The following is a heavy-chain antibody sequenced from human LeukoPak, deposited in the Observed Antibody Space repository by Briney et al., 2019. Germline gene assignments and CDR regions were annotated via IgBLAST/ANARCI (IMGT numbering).Heavy chain of an antibody. D-gene: IGHD3-9*01. Sequence: SQTLSLTCTVPGGSISSGSYYWSWIRQPAGKGLEWIGRIYTSGSTNYNPSLKSRVTISVDTSKNQFSLKLSSVTAADTAVYYCARANDILTGPYYYYYGMDVWGQGTTVTVSS. V-gene: IGHV4-61*02. CDR2: IYTSGST. CDR3: ARANDILTGPYYYYYGMDV. J-gene: IGHJ6*02. CDR1: GGSISSGSYY.